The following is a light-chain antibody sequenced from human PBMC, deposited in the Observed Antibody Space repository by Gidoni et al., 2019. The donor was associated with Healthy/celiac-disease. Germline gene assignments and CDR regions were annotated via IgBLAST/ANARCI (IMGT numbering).Light chain of an antibody. CDR1: KLGDKY. CDR3: QAWDSSTVV. V-gene: IGLV3-1*01. Sequence: SYELTQPPSVSVSPGQTDSITCSGDKLGDKYAHWYQQKPGQSPVLVIDQDSKRPSGIPGRFSGSNSGNTDTLTNSGTQAMDEADYYCQAWDSSTVVFGGGTKLTVL. J-gene: IGLJ2*01. CDR2: QDS.